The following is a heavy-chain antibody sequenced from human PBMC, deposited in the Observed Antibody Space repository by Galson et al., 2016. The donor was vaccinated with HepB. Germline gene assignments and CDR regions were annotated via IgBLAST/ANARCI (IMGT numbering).Heavy chain of an antibody. J-gene: IGHJ5*02. Sequence: SLRLSCAASGFTFSDYAMGWVRQAPGRGLEWVSGISGLGSNTYYADSVKGRVTISRDNAKNTLYLQMNSLRAEDTAVYYCASSVAAAGNWFDPWVQGTLVTVSS. CDR1: GFTFSDYA. CDR2: ISGLGSNT. CDR3: ASSVAAAGNWFDP. V-gene: IGHV3-23*01. D-gene: IGHD6-13*01.